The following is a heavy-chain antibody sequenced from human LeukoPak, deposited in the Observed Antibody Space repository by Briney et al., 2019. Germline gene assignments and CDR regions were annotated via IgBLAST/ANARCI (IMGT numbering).Heavy chain of an antibody. V-gene: IGHV3-23*01. CDR1: GFTFSSYA. Sequence: GGSLRLSCAASGFTFSSYAMSWVRQAPGKGLEWVSAISGSGGSTYYADSVEGRFTISRDNSKNTLYLQMNSLRAEDTAVYYCAKDGYGDYKGNWFDPWGQGTPVTVSS. CDR3: AKDGYGDYKGNWFDP. CDR2: ISGSGGST. J-gene: IGHJ5*02. D-gene: IGHD4-17*01.